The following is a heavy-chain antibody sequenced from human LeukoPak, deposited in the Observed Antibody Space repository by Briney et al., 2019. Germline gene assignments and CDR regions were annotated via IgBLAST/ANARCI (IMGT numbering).Heavy chain of an antibody. D-gene: IGHD4-17*01. Sequence: GGSPRLSCAASGFTFSIYAMHWVRQSPGKGLEWVAVVSSDGTNKYYADSVKGRFTISRDNSRNTLSLQMNSLRPEDTAVYYSARVGDYVDGMDVWGQGTTVTVSS. V-gene: IGHV3-30-3*01. CDR2: VSSDGTNK. CDR3: ARVGDYVDGMDV. J-gene: IGHJ6*02. CDR1: GFTFSIYA.